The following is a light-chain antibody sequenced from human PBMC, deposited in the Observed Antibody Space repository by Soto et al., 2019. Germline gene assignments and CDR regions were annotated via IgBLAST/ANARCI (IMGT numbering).Light chain of an antibody. CDR1: RTIGTN. CDR2: KTS. J-gene: IGKJ4*01. Sequence: IVMTQSPATVSVSPGESTSLSCRASRTIGTNLGWYQQQPGQAPRLLISKTSNMATGVPPRFSASGSGTEFTLTITSLHSEDIAVYYCQQYADWPLTFGGGTKVYIK. V-gene: IGKV3-15*01. CDR3: QQYADWPLT.